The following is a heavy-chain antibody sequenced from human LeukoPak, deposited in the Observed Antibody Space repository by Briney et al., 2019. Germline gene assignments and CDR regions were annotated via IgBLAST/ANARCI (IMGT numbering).Heavy chain of an antibody. D-gene: IGHD2/OR15-2a*01. CDR1: GFTFSSYS. CDR2: ISSSSSNI. Sequence: GGSLRLSCTASGFTFSSYSMNWVRQAPGKGLEWVSYISSSSSNIFYADSFKGRFTISRDNAQNSLYLQMNSLRAEDTAVYYCARDFSGMGAFDIWGQGTMVTVSS. J-gene: IGHJ3*02. V-gene: IGHV3-21*01. CDR3: ARDFSGMGAFDI.